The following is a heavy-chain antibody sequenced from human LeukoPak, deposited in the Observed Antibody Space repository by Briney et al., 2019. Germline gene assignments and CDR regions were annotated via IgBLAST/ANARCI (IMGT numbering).Heavy chain of an antibody. V-gene: IGHV4-59*12. CDR3: ARDSQQWLSYYYYMDV. J-gene: IGHJ6*03. Sequence: SETLSLTCTVSGGSISSYYWSWIRQPPGKGLEWIGYIHYSGSTNYNPSLKSRVTISVDTSKNQFSLKLSSVTAADTAVYYCARDSQQWLSYYYYMDVWGKGTTVTVSS. CDR1: GGSISSYY. D-gene: IGHD6-19*01. CDR2: IHYSGST.